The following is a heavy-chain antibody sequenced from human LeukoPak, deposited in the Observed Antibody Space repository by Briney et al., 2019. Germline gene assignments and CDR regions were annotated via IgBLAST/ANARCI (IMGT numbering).Heavy chain of an antibody. D-gene: IGHD3-9*01. V-gene: IGHV1-8*01. CDR2: MNPNSGNT. J-gene: IGHJ6*02. CDR1: GYTFTSYD. Sequence: GASVKVSCKASGYTFTSYDINWVRQATGQGLEWMGWMNPNSGNTGYAQKFQGRVTMTRNTSISTAYMELSSLRSEDTAVYYCASGFMYYDILTGDTDYGMDVWGQGTTVTVSS. CDR3: ASGFMYYDILTGDTDYGMDV.